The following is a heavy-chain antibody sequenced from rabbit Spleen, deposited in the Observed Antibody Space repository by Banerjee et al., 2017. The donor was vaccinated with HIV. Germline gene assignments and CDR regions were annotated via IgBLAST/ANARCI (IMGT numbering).Heavy chain of an antibody. CDR1: GFSFSSGYY. CDR3: ARDLDGVIGWNFGW. CDR2: IAAGSGGST. D-gene: IGHD1-1*01. Sequence: QSLEESGGDLVKPGTSLTLTCTASGFSFSSGYYMCWVRRAPGKGLEWIACIAAGSGGSTYYASWAKGRFTISKTSSTTVTLQMTSLTAADTATYFCARDLDGVIGWNFGWWGQGTLVTVS. V-gene: IGHV1S40*01. J-gene: IGHJ4*01.